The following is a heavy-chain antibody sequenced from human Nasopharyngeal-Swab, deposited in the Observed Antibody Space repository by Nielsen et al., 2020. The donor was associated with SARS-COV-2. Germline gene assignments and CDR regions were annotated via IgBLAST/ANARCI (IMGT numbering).Heavy chain of an antibody. D-gene: IGHD4-11*01. Sequence: GESLKISCAASGFTFSSYSINWVRQAPGKGLEWVSSISSSSSYIYYADSVKGRFTISRDNAKNSLYLQMNSLRAEDTAVYYCARDGYSNPLGDVWGKGTTVTVSS. CDR3: ARDGYSNPLGDV. CDR2: ISSSSSYI. CDR1: GFTFSSYS. J-gene: IGHJ6*04. V-gene: IGHV3-21*01.